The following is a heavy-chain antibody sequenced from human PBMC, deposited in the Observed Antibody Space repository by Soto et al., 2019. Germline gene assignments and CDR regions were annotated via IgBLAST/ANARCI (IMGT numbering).Heavy chain of an antibody. J-gene: IGHJ3*02. CDR3: ARDTVVTPSAFDI. CDR1: GYTFTSYG. D-gene: IGHD2-21*02. CDR2: IIPIFGTA. Sequence: SVKVSCKASGYTFTSYGISWVRQAPGQGLEWMGGIIPIFGTANYAQKLQGRVTITADESTSTAFMELSSLRSEDTAVYYCARDTVVTPSAFDIWGQGTMVTVSS. V-gene: IGHV1-69*13.